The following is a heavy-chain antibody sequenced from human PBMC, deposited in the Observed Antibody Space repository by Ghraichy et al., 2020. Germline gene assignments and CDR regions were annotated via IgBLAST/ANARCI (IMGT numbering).Heavy chain of an antibody. CDR2: ISYDGSNK. V-gene: IGHV3-30*03. CDR1: GFTFSSYG. Sequence: GGSLRLSCAASGFTFSSYGMHWVRQAPGKGLEWVAVISYDGSNKYYADSVKGRFTISRDNSKNTLYLQMNSLRAEDTAVYYCARKWRGTMVRGVIDYWGQGTLVTVSS. CDR3: ARKWRGTMVRGVIDY. D-gene: IGHD3-10*01. J-gene: IGHJ4*02.